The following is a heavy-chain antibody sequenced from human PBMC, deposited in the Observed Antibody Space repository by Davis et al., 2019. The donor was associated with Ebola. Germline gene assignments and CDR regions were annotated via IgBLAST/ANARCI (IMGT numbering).Heavy chain of an antibody. V-gene: IGHV2-5*02. D-gene: IGHD3-16*01. J-gene: IGHJ4*02. CDR3: AHHEYDYVWGFWDY. CDR1: GFSLSTSGVG. Sequence: SGPTLVKPTQTLTLTCTFSGFSLSTSGVGVGWIRQPPGKALEWLALIYWDDDKRYSPSLKSRLTITKDTSKNQVVLTMTNMDPVDTATYHCAHHEYDYVWGFWDYWGQGTLVTVSS. CDR2: IYWDDDK.